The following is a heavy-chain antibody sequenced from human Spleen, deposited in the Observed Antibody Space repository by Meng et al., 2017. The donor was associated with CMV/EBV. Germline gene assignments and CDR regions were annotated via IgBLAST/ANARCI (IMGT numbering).Heavy chain of an antibody. CDR3: MKGHVAS. CDR2: INYKGVTT. J-gene: IGHJ4*02. V-gene: IGHV3-23*01. Sequence: EVKLLESGGGVVQPGGSLRLSCSASGFTLENEDISWVRQVPGKELEWISFINYKGVTTFYVDSVKGRFSIFRDTSKNTVYLQMDSLRVDDTAMYYCMKGHVASWGQGTLVTVSS. CDR1: GFTLENED.